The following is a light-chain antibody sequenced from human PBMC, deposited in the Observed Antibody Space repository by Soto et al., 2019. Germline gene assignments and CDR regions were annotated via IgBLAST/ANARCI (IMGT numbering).Light chain of an antibody. CDR3: SSYTTSNTRQIV. CDR1: SSDVGGYNY. J-gene: IGLJ1*01. V-gene: IGLV2-14*01. Sequence: QSVLTQPASVSGSPGQSITISCTGTSSDVGGYNYVSWHQQHPGKAPKFMIYDVSNRPSGVSNRFSGSKSGNTASLTISGLQAEDEADYYCSSYTTSNTRQIVFGTGTKVT. CDR2: DVS.